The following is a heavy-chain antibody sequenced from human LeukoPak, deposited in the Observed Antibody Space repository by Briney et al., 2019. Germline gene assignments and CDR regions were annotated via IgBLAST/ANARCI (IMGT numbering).Heavy chain of an antibody. Sequence: PGASLRLSCAASGFTFSSYAMSWVRQAPGKGLEWVSAISGSGGSTYYADSVKGRFTISGDNSKNTLYLQMNSLRAEDTAVYYCAKDLGDYVFGYWGQGTLVTVSS. J-gene: IGHJ4*02. CDR3: AKDLGDYVFGY. CDR1: GFTFSSYA. D-gene: IGHD4-17*01. V-gene: IGHV3-23*01. CDR2: ISGSGGST.